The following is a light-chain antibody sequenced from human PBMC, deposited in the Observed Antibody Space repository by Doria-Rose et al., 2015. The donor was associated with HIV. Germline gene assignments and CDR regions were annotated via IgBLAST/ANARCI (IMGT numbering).Light chain of an antibody. CDR2: GAS. J-gene: IGKJ1*01. CDR3: HQYASSRT. Sequence: TQSSGTLSLSPGERATLSCRASQSVSANYLAWYQQRPGQSPMLLIYGASSRATDITDRLSGSGSGTDFNITISRLEPEDLAVYYCHQYASSRTFGQGTKVEIK. V-gene: IGKV3-20*01. CDR1: QSVSANY.